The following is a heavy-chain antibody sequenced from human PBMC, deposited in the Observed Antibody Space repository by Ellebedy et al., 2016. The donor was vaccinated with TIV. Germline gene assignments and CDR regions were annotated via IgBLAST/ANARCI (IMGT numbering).Heavy chain of an antibody. CDR2: IYYSGST. J-gene: IGHJ4*02. D-gene: IGHD1-26*01. Sequence: GSLRLSXTVSGGSISSYYWGWIRQPPGKGLEWIGSIYYSGSTYYNPSLKSRVTISVDTSKNQFSLKLSSVTAADTAVYYCARNPISGSWDWGQGTLVTVSS. CDR3: ARNPISGSWD. CDR1: GGSISSYY. V-gene: IGHV4-39*01.